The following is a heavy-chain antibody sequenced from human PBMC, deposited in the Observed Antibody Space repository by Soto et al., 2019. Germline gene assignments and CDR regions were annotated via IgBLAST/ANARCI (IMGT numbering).Heavy chain of an antibody. D-gene: IGHD3-10*01. J-gene: IGHJ6*02. CDR1: GYTFTSYA. Sequence: GASVKVSCKASGYTFTSYAMHWVRQAPGQRLEWMGWINAGNGNTKYSQKFQGRVTITRDTSASTAYMELSSLRSEDTAVYYCARVQRLVFMVRGPRYGMDVWGQGTTVTVSS. CDR3: ARVQRLVFMVRGPRYGMDV. V-gene: IGHV1-3*01. CDR2: INAGNGNT.